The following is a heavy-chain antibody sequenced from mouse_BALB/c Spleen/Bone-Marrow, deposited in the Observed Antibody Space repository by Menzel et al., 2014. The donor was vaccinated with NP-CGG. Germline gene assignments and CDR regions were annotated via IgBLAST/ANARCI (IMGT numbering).Heavy chain of an antibody. CDR2: ISRGGTYT. CDR1: GFTLSTYP. CDR3: ARSGGEYALVF. V-gene: IGHV5-9-3*01. Sequence: VQLVESGGGSVKSGVSLKLPCAASGFTLSTYPMSWVRQTPEKRLEWVATISRGGTYTYFPVSVKGRFTISRDNAKNTLYLQMSSLTSEDTAMFYCARSGGEYALVFCGQGTSVTVSS. J-gene: IGHJ4*01.